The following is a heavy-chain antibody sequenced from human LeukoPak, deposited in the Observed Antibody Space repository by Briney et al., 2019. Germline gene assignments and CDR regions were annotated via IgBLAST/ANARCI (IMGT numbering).Heavy chain of an antibody. CDR3: AKLSGGSCYSFLDC. D-gene: IGHD2-15*01. CDR2: ICVSGGST. J-gene: IGHJ4*02. CDR1: GFTFSTYA. Sequence: PGGSLRLSCGASGFTFSTYAMSWVRQTPGKGLEWVSSICVSGGSTYYADSVKGRFTISRDNSKNTLYLQMNSLRAEDTAVYYCAKLSGGSCYSFLDCWGQGTLITVSS. V-gene: IGHV3-23*01.